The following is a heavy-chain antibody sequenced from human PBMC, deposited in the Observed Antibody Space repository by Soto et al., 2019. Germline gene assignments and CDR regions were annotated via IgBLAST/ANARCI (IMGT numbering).Heavy chain of an antibody. Sequence: PCGSRRLSGAARRFSLSDYYMSWIRQAKGKGLEWGSYISSSSSYTNYADSVKGRFTISRDSAKNSLYLQMNSLRAEDTAVYYCARRAGDHYSYGRDVWGQGTTVTVS. D-gene: IGHD3-10*01. J-gene: IGHJ6*02. V-gene: IGHV3-11*06. CDR3: ARRAGDHYSYGRDV. CDR2: ISSSSSYT. CDR1: RFSLSDYY.